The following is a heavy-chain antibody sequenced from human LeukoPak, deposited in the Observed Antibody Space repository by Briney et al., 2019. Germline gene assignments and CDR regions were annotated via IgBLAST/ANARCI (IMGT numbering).Heavy chain of an antibody. D-gene: IGHD2/OR15-2a*01. J-gene: IGHJ4*02. Sequence: GGSLRLSCAASGFTFSNYAMSWVRQAPGKGLDWVSAISGSGRTTYYADSVKGRFTISRDNAKNTLYLQMNSLRAEDTAIYYCAKQRGIYMYRPFEDWGQGTLVTVSS. CDR2: ISGSGRTT. CDR1: GFTFSNYA. V-gene: IGHV3-23*01. CDR3: AKQRGIYMYRPFED.